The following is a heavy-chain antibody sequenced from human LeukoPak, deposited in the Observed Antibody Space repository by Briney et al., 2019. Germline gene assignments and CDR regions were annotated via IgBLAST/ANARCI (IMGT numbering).Heavy chain of an antibody. CDR1: GGSISSSSYY. CDR3: ARDLVQSGSGWYQTTYFDY. Sequence: PSETLSLTCTVSGGSISSSSYYWGWIRQPPGKGLEWIGSIYYSGSTYYNPSLKSRVTISVDTSKNQFSLKLSSVTAADTAVYYCARDLVQSGSGWYQTTYFDYWGQGTLVTVSS. CDR2: IYYSGST. V-gene: IGHV4-39*07. J-gene: IGHJ4*02. D-gene: IGHD6-19*01.